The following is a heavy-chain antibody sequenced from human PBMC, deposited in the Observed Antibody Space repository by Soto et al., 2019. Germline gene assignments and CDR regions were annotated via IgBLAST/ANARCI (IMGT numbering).Heavy chain of an antibody. CDR2: ISGSGGST. V-gene: IGHV3-23*01. D-gene: IGHD3-10*01. J-gene: IGHJ5*02. Sequence: EVQLLESGGGLVQPGGSLRLSCAASGFTFSSYAMSWVRQATGKGLEWVSAISGSGGSTYYADSVKGRFTISRDNSKNPLYLQMNSLRAEDTAVYYCAKVEMYYYYGWFDPWGQGTLFTVSS. CDR3: AKVEMYYYYGWFDP. CDR1: GFTFSSYA.